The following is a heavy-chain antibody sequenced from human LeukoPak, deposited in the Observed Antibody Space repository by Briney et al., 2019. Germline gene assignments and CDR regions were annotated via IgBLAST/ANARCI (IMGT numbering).Heavy chain of an antibody. CDR1: GFSLSTSAMG. CDR3: AHTAQTYIRSWNNWFDP. Sequence: ESGPTLVKPTQTLTLTCTFSGFSLSTSAMGVGWIRQPPGKALEWLGLIFWDDDKRYSPSLKSRLTITKDTSKNQVVLTMTNMDPVDTATYYCAHTAQTYIRSWNNWFDPWGQGTLVTVSS. D-gene: IGHD6-13*01. J-gene: IGHJ5*02. V-gene: IGHV2-5*02. CDR2: IFWDDDK.